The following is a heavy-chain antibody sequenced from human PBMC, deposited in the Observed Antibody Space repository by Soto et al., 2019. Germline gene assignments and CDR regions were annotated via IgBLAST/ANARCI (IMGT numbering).Heavy chain of an antibody. V-gene: IGHV1-46*01. CDR2: INPSGGST. J-gene: IGHJ3*02. Sequence: QVQLVQSGAEVKKPGASVKVSCKASGYTFTSYYMHWVRQAPGQGLEWMGIINPSGGSTSYAQKCQGRVTMTRDTSTSTVYMELSSLRSEDTAVYYCARDRYSSGWSDAFDIWGQGTMVTVSS. D-gene: IGHD6-19*01. CDR1: GYTFTSYY. CDR3: ARDRYSSGWSDAFDI.